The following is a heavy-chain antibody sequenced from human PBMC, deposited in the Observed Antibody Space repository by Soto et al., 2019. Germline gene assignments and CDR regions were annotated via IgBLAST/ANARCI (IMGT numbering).Heavy chain of an antibody. CDR1: GFTFSSYG. V-gene: IGHV3-21*01. CDR2: ISSSSTYI. J-gene: IGHJ4*02. D-gene: IGHD1-26*01. Sequence: GGSLRLSCAASGFTFSSYGMNWVRQAPGKGLEWVSAISSSSTYIKYADSVEGRFTISRDNARNALYLEMNSLRVEDTAVYYCARVDSGSGFTKIDNWCQETQLTISS. CDR3: ARVDSGSGFTKIDN.